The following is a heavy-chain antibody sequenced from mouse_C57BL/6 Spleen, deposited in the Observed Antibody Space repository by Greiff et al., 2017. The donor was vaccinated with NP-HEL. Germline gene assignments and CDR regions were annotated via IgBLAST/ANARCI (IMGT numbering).Heavy chain of an antibody. J-gene: IGHJ2*01. V-gene: IGHV5-4*03. CDR3: ASLPYFDY. CDR1: GFSFSSYA. Sequence: EVKVVESGGGLVKPGGSLKLSCAASGFSFSSYAMSWVRQTPEKRLEWVATISDGGSYTYYPDNVKGRFTISRDNAKKNLYLQMSHLKSEDTAMYYCASLPYFDYWGKGTTLTVSS. CDR2: ISDGGSYT.